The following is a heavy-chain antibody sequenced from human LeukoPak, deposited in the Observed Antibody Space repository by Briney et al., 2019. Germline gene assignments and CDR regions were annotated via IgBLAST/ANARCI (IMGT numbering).Heavy chain of an antibody. CDR2: IFYSGST. J-gene: IGHJ4*02. V-gene: IGHV4-59*08. CDR1: GGSISSYY. Sequence: SETLSLTCTVSGGSISSYYWSWIRQPPGKGLEWIGYIFYSGSTKYNPSLKSRVTISVDTSKNQFSLKLSSVTAADTAVYYCARLNSDFDYWGQGTLVTVSS. CDR3: ARLNSDFDY. D-gene: IGHD2-21*01.